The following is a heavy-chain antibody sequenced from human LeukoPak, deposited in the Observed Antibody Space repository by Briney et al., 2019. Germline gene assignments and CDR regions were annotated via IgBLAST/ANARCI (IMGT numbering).Heavy chain of an antibody. V-gene: IGHV1-69*13. J-gene: IGHJ4*02. CDR1: GGTFSSYA. Sequence: ASVKVSCKASGGTFSSYAISWVRQAPGQGLEWMGGIIPIFGTANYAQKFQGRVTITADGSTSTAYMELSSLRSEDTAVYYCARDLGLVIANGLGYWGQGTLVTVSS. D-gene: IGHD2-21*01. CDR2: IIPIFGTA. CDR3: ARDLGLVIANGLGY.